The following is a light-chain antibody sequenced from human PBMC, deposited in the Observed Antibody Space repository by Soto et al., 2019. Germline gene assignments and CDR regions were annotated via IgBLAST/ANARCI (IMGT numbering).Light chain of an antibody. Sequence: QAVVTQEPSLTVSPGGTVTLTCASSSGAVTSGYSPNWFHQKPGQAPRALISDTSKKYSWTPARFSGSLLGGKAALTLSGVKPEDEGDDYCLLDDDGFGVFGGGTKLTVL. CDR1: SGAVTSGYS. CDR2: DTS. V-gene: IGLV7-43*01. CDR3: LLDDDGFGV. J-gene: IGLJ3*02.